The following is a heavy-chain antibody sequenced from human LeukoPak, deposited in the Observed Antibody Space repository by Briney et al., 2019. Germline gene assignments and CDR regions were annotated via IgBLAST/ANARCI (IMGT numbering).Heavy chain of an antibody. CDR2: IYYSGST. CDR1: GGSISSYY. J-gene: IGHJ3*02. CDR3: ARAAYYYDSSGYYSAAFDI. V-gene: IGHV4-59*01. Sequence: SETLSLTCTVSGGSISSYYWSWIRQPPGKGLEWIGYIYYSGSTNYNPSLTSRATISVDTSKNQFSLKLSSVTDADTAVYYCARAAYYYDSSGYYSAAFDIWGQGTMVTVSS. D-gene: IGHD3-22*01.